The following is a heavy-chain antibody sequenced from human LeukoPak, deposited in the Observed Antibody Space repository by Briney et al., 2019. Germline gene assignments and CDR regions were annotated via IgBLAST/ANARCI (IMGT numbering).Heavy chain of an antibody. CDR1: GFTFSSYA. Sequence: GESLRLSCAASGFTFSSYAMHWVRQAPGKGLEWVAVISYDGSNKYYADSVKGRFTISRDNSKNTLYLQMNSLRAEDTAVYYCAKGGKKTTSAFDIWGQGTMVTVSS. CDR2: ISYDGSNK. J-gene: IGHJ3*02. CDR3: AKGGKKTTSAFDI. D-gene: IGHD2/OR15-2a*01. V-gene: IGHV3-30-3*01.